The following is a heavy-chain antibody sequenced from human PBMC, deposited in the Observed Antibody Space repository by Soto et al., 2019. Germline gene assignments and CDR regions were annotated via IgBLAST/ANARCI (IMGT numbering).Heavy chain of an antibody. D-gene: IGHD3-9*01. J-gene: IGHJ6*03. CDR1: GFTFSSYA. V-gene: IGHV3-23*01. Sequence: GGSLRLSCAASGFTFSSYAMSWVRQAPGKGLEWVSAISGSGGSTYYADSVKGRFTVSRDNSKNTLYLQMNSLRAEDTAVYYCAKDTWKPRQYYDILTGYYTYYMDVWGKGTTVTVSS. CDR3: AKDTWKPRQYYDILTGYYTYYMDV. CDR2: ISGSGGST.